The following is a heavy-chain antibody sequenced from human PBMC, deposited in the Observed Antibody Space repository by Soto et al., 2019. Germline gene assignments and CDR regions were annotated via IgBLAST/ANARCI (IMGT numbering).Heavy chain of an antibody. J-gene: IGHJ5*02. CDR1: GGSLSGYY. D-gene: IGHD3-16*01. Sequence: QVQLQQWGAGLLKPSETLSLTCAVYGGSLSGYYWSWIRQPPGKGLEWIGEINRSGSTNYTPSLTARVIISVDTSKNQFSLKLSSVTAADTAVYYGARGLLGGAATWGQGTLVTVSS. V-gene: IGHV4-34*01. CDR2: INRSGST. CDR3: ARGLLGGAAT.